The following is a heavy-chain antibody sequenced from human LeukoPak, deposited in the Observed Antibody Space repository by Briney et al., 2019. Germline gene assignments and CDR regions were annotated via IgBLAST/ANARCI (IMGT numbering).Heavy chain of an antibody. Sequence: PSETLSLTCTVSGGSISSYYWSWIRQPPGKGLEWIGYIYYSGSTNYNPSLKSRVTISVDTSKNQFSLKLSSVTAADTAVYYCARCMVRGVILNWGQGTLVTVSS. CDR1: GGSISSYY. D-gene: IGHD3-10*01. CDR2: IYYSGST. V-gene: IGHV4-59*12. J-gene: IGHJ4*02. CDR3: ARCMVRGVILN.